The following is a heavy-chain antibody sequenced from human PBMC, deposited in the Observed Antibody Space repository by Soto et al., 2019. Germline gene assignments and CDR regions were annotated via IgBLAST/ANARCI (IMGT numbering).Heavy chain of an antibody. V-gene: IGHV3-30*18. CDR3: ANESPFRSYVFVY. CDR2: ISYDGSNK. Sequence: QVQLVESGGGVVQPGRSLRLSCAASGFTFSSYGMHWVRQAPGKGLEWVAVISYDGSNKYYADSVKGRFTISRDNSKNTLYLQMNSLRAEDTAVYYCANESPFRSYVFVYWGQGTLVTVSS. CDR1: GFTFSSYG. D-gene: IGHD1-26*01. J-gene: IGHJ4*02.